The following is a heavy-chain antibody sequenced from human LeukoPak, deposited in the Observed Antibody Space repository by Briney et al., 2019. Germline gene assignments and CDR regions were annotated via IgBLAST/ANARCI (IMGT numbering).Heavy chain of an antibody. CDR3: AKDGFGEFYGMDV. Sequence: GGSLRLSCAASGFTFDDYAMHWVRQAPGKGLEWVSGISWNSGSIGYADSVKGRFTISRDNAKNSLHLQMNSLRAEDTALYYCAKDGFGEFYGMDVWGQGTTVTVSS. V-gene: IGHV3-9*01. J-gene: IGHJ6*02. CDR1: GFTFDDYA. D-gene: IGHD3-10*01. CDR2: ISWNSGSI.